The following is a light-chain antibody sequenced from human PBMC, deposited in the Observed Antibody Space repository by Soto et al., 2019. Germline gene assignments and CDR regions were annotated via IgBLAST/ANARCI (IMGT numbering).Light chain of an antibody. CDR1: SSDVGAYNY. V-gene: IGLV2-14*03. Sequence: QSALTQPASVSGSPGQSITISCTGTSSDVGAYNYVSWYQQHPGKAPKLMIFDVSNRPSGVSNRFSGSKSGNTASLTISGLQAEDEADYCCSSYTSSSTLVVFGGGTKVTVL. CDR2: DVS. CDR3: SSYTSSSTLVV. J-gene: IGLJ2*01.